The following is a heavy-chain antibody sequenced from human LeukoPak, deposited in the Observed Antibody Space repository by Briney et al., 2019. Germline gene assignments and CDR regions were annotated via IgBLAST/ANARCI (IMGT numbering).Heavy chain of an antibody. V-gene: IGHV3-23*01. D-gene: IGHD2-2*01. Sequence: GESLRLSCAASGFTFSNFAMSWVRQAPGKGLEWVSAISGSGGSTYYADSVKGRFTISRDNSKNTLYLQMNSLRAEDTAAYYCAKDREGYCSSSTCSLLDYWGQGTLVTVSS. CDR2: ISGSGGST. CDR1: GFTFSNFA. J-gene: IGHJ4*02. CDR3: AKDREGYCSSSTCSLLDY.